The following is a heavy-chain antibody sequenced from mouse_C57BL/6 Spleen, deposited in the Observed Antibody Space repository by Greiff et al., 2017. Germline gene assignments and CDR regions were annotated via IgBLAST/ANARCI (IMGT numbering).Heavy chain of an antibody. J-gene: IGHJ2*01. CDR3: ARDYYYGSTFDY. V-gene: IGHV1-72*01. CDR2: IDPNSGGT. CDR1: GYTFTSYW. Sequence: QVQLQQPGAELVKPGASVKLSCKASGYTFTSYWMHWVKQRPGRGLEWSGRIDPNSGGTKYNEKFKSKATLTVDKPSSTAYMQLSSLTSEDSAVYYCARDYYYGSTFDYWGQGTTLTVSS. D-gene: IGHD1-1*01.